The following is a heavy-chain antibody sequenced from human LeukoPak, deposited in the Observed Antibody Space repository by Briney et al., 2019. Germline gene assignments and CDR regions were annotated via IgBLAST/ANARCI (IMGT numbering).Heavy chain of an antibody. D-gene: IGHD5-12*01. Sequence: GGSLRLSCADSGSNFEDYGMSWVRQAPGKGLEWVSCINWNGGDTDYASSVKGRFTISRANAKHSLYLQMNSLSAEATALYYCAKTSGGIRRFYNYYRDVWGKGTRVTVSS. CDR2: INWNGGDT. J-gene: IGHJ6*03. V-gene: IGHV3-20*04. CDR1: GSNFEDYG. CDR3: AKTSGGIRRFYNYYRDV.